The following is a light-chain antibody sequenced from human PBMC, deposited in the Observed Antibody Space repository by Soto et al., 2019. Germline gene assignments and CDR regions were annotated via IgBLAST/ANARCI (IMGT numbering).Light chain of an antibody. J-gene: IGLJ1*01. Sequence: QSALTQPPSASGSPGQSVTISCTGASSDFGAYNYVSWYQQHPGKAPKLIIYEVSKRPSGVPDRFSGSKSGNTASLTVSGLQAEDEADYYCSSDAGSILFGTGTKVTVL. CDR1: SSDFGAYNY. CDR2: EVS. CDR3: SSDAGSIL. V-gene: IGLV2-8*01.